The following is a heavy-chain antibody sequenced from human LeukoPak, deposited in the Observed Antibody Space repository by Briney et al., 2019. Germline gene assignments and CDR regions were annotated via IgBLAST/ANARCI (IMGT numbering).Heavy chain of an antibody. CDR2: IDQDGGEK. CDR3: ARVVTAWSMDV. D-gene: IGHD2-21*02. CDR1: GFAFSSYY. Sequence: GGSLRLSCAASGFAFSSYYMSWFRQAPGKGLEWVANIDQDGGEKFYADSVKGRFTVSRDNAENSLFLQMNSPRVEDTALYYCARVVTAWSMDVWGKGTTVTVSS. V-gene: IGHV3-7*01. J-gene: IGHJ6*03.